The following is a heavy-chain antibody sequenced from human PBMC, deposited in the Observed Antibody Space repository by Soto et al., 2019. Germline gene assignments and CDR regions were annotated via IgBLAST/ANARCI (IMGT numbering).Heavy chain of an antibody. V-gene: IGHV5-10-1*01. J-gene: IGHJ6*02. CDR3: ARHKEPAAPTFDVDTAMVATYYYYGMDV. D-gene: IGHD5-18*01. CDR1: GYSFTSYW. Sequence: GESLKISCKGSGYSFTSYWISWVRQMPGKGLEWMGRIDPSDSYTNYSPSFQGHVTISADKSISTAYLQWSSLKASDTAMYYCARHKEPAAPTFDVDTAMVATYYYYGMDVWGQGNTVTVSS. CDR2: IDPSDSYT.